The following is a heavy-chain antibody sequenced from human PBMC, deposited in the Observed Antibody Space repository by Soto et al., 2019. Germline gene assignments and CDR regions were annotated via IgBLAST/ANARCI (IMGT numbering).Heavy chain of an antibody. J-gene: IGHJ6*03. CDR1: GFTFSSYV. Sequence: ESGGGLVQPGGSLRLSCAASGFTFSSYVMSWVRQAPGKGLEWVSTISGRGGGTYYGDSVKGRFTISRDISKNMLYLQMNSLRAEDTAVYYCAKDQGYYYYIDVWGKGTTVTVSS. CDR3: AKDQGYYYYIDV. CDR2: ISGRGGGT. V-gene: IGHV3-23*01.